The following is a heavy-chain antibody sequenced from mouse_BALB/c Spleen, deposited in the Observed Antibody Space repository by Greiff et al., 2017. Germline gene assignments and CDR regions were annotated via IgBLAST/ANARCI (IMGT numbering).Heavy chain of an antibody. D-gene: IGHD1-1*01. CDR3: AKLLRSGYAMDY. CDR2: INSNGGST. CDR1: GFTFSSYG. Sequence: EVKLMESGGGLVQPGGSLKLSCAASGFTFSSYGMSWVRQTPDKRLELVATINSNGGSTYYPDSVKGRFTISRDNAKNTLYLQMSSLKSEDTAMYYCAKLLRSGYAMDYWGQGTSVTVSS. V-gene: IGHV5-6-3*01. J-gene: IGHJ4*01.